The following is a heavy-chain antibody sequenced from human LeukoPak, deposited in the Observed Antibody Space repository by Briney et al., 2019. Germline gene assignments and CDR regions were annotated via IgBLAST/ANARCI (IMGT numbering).Heavy chain of an antibody. D-gene: IGHD3-10*02. J-gene: IGHJ6*04. CDR1: GLTFRTYA. CDR3: AELGITMIGGV. Sequence: GGSLRLSCAASGLTFRTYAMSWVRQAPGKGLEWVSSISDSGGYTFYADSVKGRFTISRDNAKNSLYLQMNSLRAEDTAVYYCAELGITMIGGVWGKGTTVTISS. CDR2: ISDSGGYT. V-gene: IGHV3-23*01.